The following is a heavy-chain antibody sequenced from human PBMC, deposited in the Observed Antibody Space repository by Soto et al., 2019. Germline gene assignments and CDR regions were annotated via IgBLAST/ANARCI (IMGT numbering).Heavy chain of an antibody. CDR1: GYTFTSYA. CDR3: AKGFDCYYYAMDV. CDR2: SNAGNGNT. J-gene: IGHJ6*02. D-gene: IGHD3-3*01. Sequence: ASVKVSCKASGYTFTSYAIHWVRQAPGQTLEWMGWSNAGNGNTKFSEKLKGRVTITRDSSASTAYMELSSLISEDTSVYYCAKGFDCYYYAMDVWGQGSTFTVSS. V-gene: IGHV1-3*01.